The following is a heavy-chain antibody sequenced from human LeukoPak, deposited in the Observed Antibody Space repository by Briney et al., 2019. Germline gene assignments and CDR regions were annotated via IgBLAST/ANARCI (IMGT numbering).Heavy chain of an antibody. D-gene: IGHD5-24*01. CDR2: IYYSVST. CDR3: ARRMATEIDY. CDR1: GGSISSSSYY. V-gene: IGHV4-39*01. Sequence: PSETLSLTCTVSGGSISSSSYYWGWIRQPPGKGLEWIGSIYYSVSTYYNPSLKSRVTISVDTSKNQFSLKLSSVTAADTAVYYCARRMATEIDYWGQGTLVTVSS. J-gene: IGHJ4*02.